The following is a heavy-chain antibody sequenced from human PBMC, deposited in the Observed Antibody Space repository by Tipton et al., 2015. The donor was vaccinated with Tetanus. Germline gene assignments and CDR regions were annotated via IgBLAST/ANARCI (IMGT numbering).Heavy chain of an antibody. V-gene: IGHV4-31*03. Sequence: TLSLTCNVSGASMSSSSYYWDWIRQYPGKGLEWIGYIYHSGSTYYNPSLQSRVSMSLDTSKNRFYLNLTSVTAADTAVYYCARWRDGFNRALDSWGQGIMVAVSS. CDR1: GASMSSSSYY. D-gene: IGHD5-24*01. CDR2: IYHSGST. CDR3: ARWRDGFNRALDS. J-gene: IGHJ4*02.